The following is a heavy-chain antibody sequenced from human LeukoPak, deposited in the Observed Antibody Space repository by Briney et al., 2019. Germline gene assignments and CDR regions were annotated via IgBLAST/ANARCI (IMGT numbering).Heavy chain of an antibody. J-gene: IGHJ4*02. CDR2: IYYSGST. Sequence: SETLSLTCTVPGGSISSYYWSWIRQPPGKGLEWIGYIYYSGSTNYNPSLKSRVTISVDTSKNQFSLKLNSVTAADTAVYYCARAVVVTAIRGDYYFDYWGQGTLVTVSS. D-gene: IGHD2-21*02. CDR3: ARAVVVTAIRGDYYFDY. CDR1: GGSISSYY. V-gene: IGHV4-59*08.